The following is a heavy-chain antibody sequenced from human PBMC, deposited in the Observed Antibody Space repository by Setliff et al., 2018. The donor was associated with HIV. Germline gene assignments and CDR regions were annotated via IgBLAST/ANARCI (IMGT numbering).Heavy chain of an antibody. J-gene: IGHJ2*01. D-gene: IGHD7-27*01. CDR3: ARALGIGGWYFDL. CDR2: IFYSGHT. V-gene: IGHV4-39*07. CDR1: GGSISRSSYY. Sequence: SETLSLTCTVSGGSISRSSYYWAWIRQPPGKGLEWIGNIFYSGHTFYNPSLRSRVTISVDTSKNHFSLKLTSVTAADTAVYYCARALGIGGWYFDLWGRGTLVTVSS.